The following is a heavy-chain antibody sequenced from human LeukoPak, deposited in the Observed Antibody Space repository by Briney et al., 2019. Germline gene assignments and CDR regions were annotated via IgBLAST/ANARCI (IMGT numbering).Heavy chain of an antibody. D-gene: IGHD3-22*01. CDR2: IYYSGST. J-gene: IGHJ5*02. Sequence: NTSETLSLTCTVSGGSISSSSYYWGWIRQPPGKGLEWIGSIYYSGSTYYNPSLKSRVTISVDTSKNQFSLKLSSVTAADTAVYYCARGHPTMIVVPRPKNWFDPWGQGTLVTVSS. CDR3: ARGHPTMIVVPRPKNWFDP. V-gene: IGHV4-39*07. CDR1: GGSISSSSYY.